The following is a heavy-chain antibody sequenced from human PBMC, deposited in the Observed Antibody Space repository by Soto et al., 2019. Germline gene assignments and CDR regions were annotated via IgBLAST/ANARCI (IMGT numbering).Heavy chain of an antibody. CDR2: IWYDGSNK. CDR1: GFTFSSYG. J-gene: IGHJ4*01. V-gene: IGHV3-33*01. D-gene: IGHD5-18*01. Sequence: QVQLVESGGGVVQPGRSLRLSCAASGFTFSSYGMHWVRQAPGKGLEWVAVIWYDGSNKYYADSVKGRFTISRDNSKNTLYLQMNSPRAEDTAVYYCASGLHPKDTDFDYCVHGTLVTVSS. CDR3: ASGLHPKDTDFDY.